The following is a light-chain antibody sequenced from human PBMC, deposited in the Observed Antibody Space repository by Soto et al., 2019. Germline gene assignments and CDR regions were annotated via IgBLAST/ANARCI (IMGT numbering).Light chain of an antibody. J-gene: IGLJ2*01. V-gene: IGLV4-69*01. CDR2: LNSDGSH. Sequence: QSVLTQSPSASASLGASVKLTCTLSSGHSNYAIAWHQQQPEKGTRYLMNLNSDGSHSKGDGIPDRFSGSSSGAERYLTISSLQSEDEADYYCQTWDTGIVIFGGGTKLTVL. CDR3: QTWDTGIVI. CDR1: SGHSNYA.